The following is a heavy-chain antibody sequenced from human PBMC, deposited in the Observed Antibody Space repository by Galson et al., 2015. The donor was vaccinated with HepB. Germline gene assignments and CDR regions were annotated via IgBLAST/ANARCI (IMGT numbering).Heavy chain of an antibody. CDR3: ARSLGGSRLDY. J-gene: IGHJ4*02. CDR1: GFTFSDYY. V-gene: IGHV3-11*01. Sequence: SLRLSCAASGFTFSDYYMNWIRQAPGKGLEFISYITSSGNTKFYADSVKGRFIVSRDNAKNTLFLHMNSLRAEDTAVYYWARSLGGSRLDYWGQGTLVSVSS. CDR2: ITSSGNTK. D-gene: IGHD3-16*01.